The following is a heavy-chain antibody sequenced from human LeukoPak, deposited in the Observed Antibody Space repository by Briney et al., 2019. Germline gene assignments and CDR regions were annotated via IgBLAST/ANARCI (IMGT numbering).Heavy chain of an antibody. D-gene: IGHD2-2*01. CDR1: GFTFSNYG. V-gene: IGHV3-30*03. J-gene: IGHJ4*02. CDR3: ARDRDLGVVTPWCDY. Sequence: PGGSLRLSCVASGFTFSNYGMQWVRQAPGKGLEWVAIISKDGSVKYYGDSVRGRFTISRDNSKNTAYLQMNSLRADDTAVYYCARDRDLGVVTPWCDYWGQGVLVTASS. CDR2: ISKDGSVK.